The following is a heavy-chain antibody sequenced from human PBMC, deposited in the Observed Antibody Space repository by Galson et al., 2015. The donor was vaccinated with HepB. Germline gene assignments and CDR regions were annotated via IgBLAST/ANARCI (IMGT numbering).Heavy chain of an antibody. CDR2: FDPEDGET. CDR3: ATMAIQTNSGWCAFDI. Sequence: SVKVSCKVSGYTLTELSMHWVRQAPGKGLEWMGGFDPEDGETIYAQKFQGRVTMTEDTSTDTAYMELSSLRSEDTAVYYCATMAIQTNSGWCAFDIWGQGTMVTVSS. D-gene: IGHD6-19*01. V-gene: IGHV1-24*01. CDR1: GYTLTELS. J-gene: IGHJ3*02.